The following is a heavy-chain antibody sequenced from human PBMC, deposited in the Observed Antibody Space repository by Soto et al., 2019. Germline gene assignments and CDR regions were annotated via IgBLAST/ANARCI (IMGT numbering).Heavy chain of an antibody. J-gene: IGHJ4*02. V-gene: IGHV2-5*02. CDR2: IYWDDDK. D-gene: IGHD3-3*01. CDR3: AHRVLRTVFGLVTTTAIYFDF. CDR1: GFSLTTSGVG. Sequence: ITLKESGPTVVKPTETLTLTCTFSGFSLTTSGVGVGWVRQSPGKAPEWLALIYWDDDKRYSTSLKSRHTITKDPSKIQVVLTVANVDPADTATYYCAHRVLRTVFGLVTTTAIYFDFWGQGTPVVVSS.